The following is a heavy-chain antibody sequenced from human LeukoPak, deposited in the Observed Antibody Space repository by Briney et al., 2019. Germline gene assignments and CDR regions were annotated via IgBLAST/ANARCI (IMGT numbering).Heavy chain of an antibody. CDR2: IIPIFGTA. CDR3: ASVYYDILTGYYPPDYYYGMDV. Sequence: SVKVSCRASGGTFSSYAISWVRQAPGQGLEWMGGIIPIFGTANYAQKFQGRVTITADESTSTAYMELSSLRSEDTAVYYCASVYYDILTGYYPPDYYYGMDVWGKGTTVTVSS. D-gene: IGHD3-9*01. CDR1: GGTFSSYA. J-gene: IGHJ6*04. V-gene: IGHV1-69*13.